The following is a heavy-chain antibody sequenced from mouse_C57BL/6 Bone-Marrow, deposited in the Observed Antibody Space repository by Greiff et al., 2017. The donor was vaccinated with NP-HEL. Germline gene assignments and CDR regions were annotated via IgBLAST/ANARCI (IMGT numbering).Heavy chain of an antibody. D-gene: IGHD3-2*02. CDR1: GYTFTSYG. CDR2: IYPRSGNT. CDR3: ARQLRLRRDYFDY. Sequence: QVQLQQSGAELARPGASVKLSCKASGYTFTSYGISWVKQRTGQGLEWIGEIYPRSGNTYYNEKFKGKATQTADKSSSTAYMELRSLTSEDSAVYFCARQLRLRRDYFDYWGQGTTLTVSS. V-gene: IGHV1-81*01. J-gene: IGHJ2*01.